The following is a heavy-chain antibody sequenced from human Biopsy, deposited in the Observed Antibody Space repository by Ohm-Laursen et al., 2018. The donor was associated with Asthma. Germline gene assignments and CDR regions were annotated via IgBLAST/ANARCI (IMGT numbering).Heavy chain of an antibody. Sequence: TLSLTCPVSYGSITSGGYYWTWIRQHPGKGLEWIGFTYYSGSTYYNPSLKSRVSISIDTSKNQFSLKLSSVTAADTAVYYCARAQDYYDSRGYYRSFDYWGQGTLVTVSS. CDR1: YGSITSGGYY. V-gene: IGHV4-31*03. CDR2: TYYSGST. D-gene: IGHD3-22*01. J-gene: IGHJ4*02. CDR3: ARAQDYYDSRGYYRSFDY.